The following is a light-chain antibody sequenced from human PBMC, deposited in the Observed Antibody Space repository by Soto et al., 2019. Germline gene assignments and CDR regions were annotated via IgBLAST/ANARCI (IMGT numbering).Light chain of an antibody. J-gene: IGKJ1*01. Sequence: EIVLTQSPGTLSLSPGERVTLSCRASQSVSSNYLAWYQQKPGQAPRLLIYGASSRATGIPDRFSGSGSGTEFTLTISSLQSEDFAVYYCQQYNNWPPTFGQGTKVDIK. CDR3: QQYNNWPPT. V-gene: IGKV3-20*01. CDR1: QSVSSNY. CDR2: GAS.